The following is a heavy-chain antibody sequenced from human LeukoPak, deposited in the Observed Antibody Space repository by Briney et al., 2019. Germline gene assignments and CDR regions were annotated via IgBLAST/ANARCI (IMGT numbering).Heavy chain of an antibody. J-gene: IGHJ3*02. CDR2: INPYNGNT. CDR3: ARGGGYYSDAFDI. Sequence: GASVKVSCKASGYTFTNYGISWVRQAPGQGLEWLGWINPYNGNTNYAQKLQGRVTMTTDTSTTTAYMELRSLTSDDTAVYYCARGGGYYSDAFDIWGQGTMVTVSS. V-gene: IGHV1-18*01. CDR1: GYTFTNYG. D-gene: IGHD3-22*01.